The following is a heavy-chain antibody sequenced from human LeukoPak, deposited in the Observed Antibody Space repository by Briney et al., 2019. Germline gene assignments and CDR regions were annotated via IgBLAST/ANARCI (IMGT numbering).Heavy chain of an antibody. CDR1: GLTVSQSD. V-gene: IGHV3-66*02. CDR2: IYTDGAT. CDR3: ARDCAGIKPSVEFGP. J-gene: IGHJ5*02. D-gene: IGHD2-21*01. Sequence: GGSLRLSCAVSGLTVSQSDMSWVRQAPGRGLEWVSLIYTDGATHYADSVKGRFTISRVHSKNTVYLEMKCLRPEDTAVYFCARDCAGIKPSVEFGPWGQGTLVTVSS.